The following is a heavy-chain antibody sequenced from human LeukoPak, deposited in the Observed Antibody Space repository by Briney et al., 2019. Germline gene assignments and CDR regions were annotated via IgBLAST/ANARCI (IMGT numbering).Heavy chain of an antibody. CDR1: GFTFSSYG. V-gene: IGHV3-30*03. CDR2: ITYNGSTK. CDR3: ARFDSLFANYFYYRLDV. J-gene: IGHJ6*04. D-gene: IGHD3-10*01. Sequence: GGSLRLSCAASGFTFSSYGMNWVRQAPGKGLEWVAVITYNGSTKYYADSVKGRFTISRDNSKNTLYLQMNSLRAEDTAVYHCARFDSLFANYFYYRLDVWGKGTTVTVSS.